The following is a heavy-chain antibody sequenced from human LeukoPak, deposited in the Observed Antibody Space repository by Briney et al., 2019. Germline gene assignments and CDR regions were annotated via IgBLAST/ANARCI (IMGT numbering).Heavy chain of an antibody. CDR2: IYHSWST. CDR3: ARYYYGSGVSDY. CDR1: GCSISSSNW. V-gene: IGHV4-4*02. Sequence: SETLSLTCAVSGCSISSSNWWSLVRQPPGKGLEGIGEIYHSWSTNYNPSLKSRVTISVDKSKNQFSLKLSSVTAGDTAVYYCARYYYGSGVSDYWGQGTLVTVSS. J-gene: IGHJ4*02. D-gene: IGHD3-10*01.